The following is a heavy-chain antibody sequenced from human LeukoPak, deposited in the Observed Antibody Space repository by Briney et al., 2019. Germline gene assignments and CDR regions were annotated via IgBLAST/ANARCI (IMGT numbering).Heavy chain of an antibody. J-gene: IGHJ3*02. CDR1: GGFISGYY. Sequence: SETLSLTCAVSGGFISGYYWSWIRQSPGKGLDWIAYISHSGSTNYNPSLKSRVTISVDTSKNQFSLKLSSVTAADTAVYFCARDFLSKNAFDIWGPGTVVTVSS. V-gene: IGHV4-59*01. CDR3: ARDFLSKNAFDI. CDR2: ISHSGST.